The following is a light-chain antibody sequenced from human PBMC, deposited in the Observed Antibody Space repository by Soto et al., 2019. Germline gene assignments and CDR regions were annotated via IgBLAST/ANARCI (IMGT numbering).Light chain of an antibody. Sequence: DIVVTQSPLSLPVTPGEPASISCRSSQSLLHSNGYNYLDWYLQKPGQSPQVLIYLGSNRASGVPDRFSGSGSGTDFTLKISRVEAEDVGVYYCMQALATPPTFGQGTKLEIK. CDR1: QSLLHSNGYNY. CDR3: MQALATPPT. J-gene: IGKJ2*01. V-gene: IGKV2-28*01. CDR2: LGS.